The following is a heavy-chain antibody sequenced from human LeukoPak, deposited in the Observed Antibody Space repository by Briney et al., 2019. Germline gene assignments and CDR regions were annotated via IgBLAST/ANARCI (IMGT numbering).Heavy chain of an antibody. CDR1: GGSISSGDYY. CDR2: IYYSGST. V-gene: IGHV4-30-4*08. J-gene: IGHJ6*02. CDR3: ARVDAYYYYGMDV. D-gene: IGHD3/OR15-3a*01. Sequence: SETLSLTCTVSGGSISSGDYYWSWIRQHPGKGLEWIGYIYYSGSTYYNPSLKSRVTISVDTSKNQFSLKLSSVTAADTAVYYCARVDAYYYYGMDVWGQGTTVTVSS.